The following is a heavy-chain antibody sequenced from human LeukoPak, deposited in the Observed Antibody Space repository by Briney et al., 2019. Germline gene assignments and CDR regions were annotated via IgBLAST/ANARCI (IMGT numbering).Heavy chain of an antibody. CDR2: IYHSGST. CDR1: GGSISSSNW. V-gene: IGHV4-4*02. CDR3: ARGEATYYFDY. J-gene: IGHJ4*02. Sequence: TSETLSLTCTVSGGSISSSNWWSWVRQPPGKGLEWIGEIYHSGSTNYNPSLKSRVTISVDKSKNQFSLKLSSVTASDTAMYYCARGEATYYFDYWGQGTLVTVSS.